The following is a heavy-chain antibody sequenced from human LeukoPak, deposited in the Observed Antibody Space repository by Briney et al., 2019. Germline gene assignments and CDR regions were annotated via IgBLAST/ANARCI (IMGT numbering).Heavy chain of an antibody. CDR2: INSSRSYI. V-gene: IGHV3-21*01. CDR3: AREPSREQKSGDI. J-gene: IGHJ3*02. Sequence: GGSLRLSCAASGFTFSSYSMNWVRQAPGKGLVWVSSINSSRSYIYYADSVKGRFTICRDNAKNSLYLQMNSLRAEDTAVYYCAREPSREQKSGDIWGQGTMVTVSS. D-gene: IGHD1/OR15-1a*01. CDR1: GFTFSSYS.